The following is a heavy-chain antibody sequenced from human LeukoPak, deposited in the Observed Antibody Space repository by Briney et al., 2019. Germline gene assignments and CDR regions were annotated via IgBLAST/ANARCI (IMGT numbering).Heavy chain of an antibody. CDR2: IWYDGSNK. D-gene: IGHD5-18*01. Sequence: SCKASGYTFTSYGISWVRQAPGKGLEWVAVIWYDGSNKYYADSVKGRFTISRDNSKNALYLQMNSLRAEDTAVYYCASGSGYSYGYGVDYWGQGTLVTVSS. J-gene: IGHJ4*02. CDR3: ASGSGYSYGYGVDY. CDR1: GYTFTSYG. V-gene: IGHV3-33*01.